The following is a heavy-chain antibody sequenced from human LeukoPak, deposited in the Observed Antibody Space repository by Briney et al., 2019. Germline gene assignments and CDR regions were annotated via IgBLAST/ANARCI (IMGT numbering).Heavy chain of an antibody. V-gene: IGHV3-30*18. CDR3: AKVTRPTYYYDSSSAFDI. CDR1: GFTFSSYG. CDR2: ISYDGSNK. D-gene: IGHD3-22*01. J-gene: IGHJ3*02. Sequence: PGGSLRLSCAAPGFTFSSYGMHWVRQAPGKGLEWVAVISYDGSNKYYADSVKGRFTISRDNSKNTLYLQMNSLRAEDTAVYYCAKVTRPTYYYDSSSAFDIWGQGTMVTVSS.